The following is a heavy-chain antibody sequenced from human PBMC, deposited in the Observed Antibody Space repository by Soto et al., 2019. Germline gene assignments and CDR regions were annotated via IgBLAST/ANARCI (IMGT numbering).Heavy chain of an antibody. V-gene: IGHV4-31*03. D-gene: IGHD3-16*02. CDR2: IYYSGST. CDR3: ARARGAVTQAVAYYYYYYMDV. J-gene: IGHJ6*03. CDR1: GGSISSGGYY. Sequence: SETLSLTCTVSGGSISSGGYYWSWIRQHPGKGLEWIGYIYYSGSTYYNPSLKSRVTISVDTSKNQFSLKLSSVTAADTAVYYCARARGAVTQAVAYYYYYYMDVWGKGTAVTVSS.